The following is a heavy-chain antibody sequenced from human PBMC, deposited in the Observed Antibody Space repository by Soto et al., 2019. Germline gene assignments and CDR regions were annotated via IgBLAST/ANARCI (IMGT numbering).Heavy chain of an antibody. CDR3: ASEDYGSGSFDY. V-gene: IGHV3-33*01. Sequence: QVQLVESGGGVVQPGRSLRLSCAASEFTFSSYGMHWVRQAPGKGLEWVAVIWYDGSNKYYADSVKGRFTISRDNSKNTLYLQMNSLRAEDTAVYYCASEDYGSGSFDYWCQGTLVTVSS. D-gene: IGHD3-10*01. CDR1: EFTFSSYG. CDR2: IWYDGSNK. J-gene: IGHJ4*02.